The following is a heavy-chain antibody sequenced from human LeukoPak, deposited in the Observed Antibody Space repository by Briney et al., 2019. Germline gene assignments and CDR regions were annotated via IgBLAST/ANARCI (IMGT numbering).Heavy chain of an antibody. D-gene: IGHD3-10*01. CDR2: INHSGST. J-gene: IGHJ6*03. Sequence: PSETLSLTCAVYGGSFSGYYWSWIRQPPGKGLEWIGEINHSGSTNYNPSLKSRVTISVDTSKNQFSLKLSSVTAADTAVYYCAMVRGVMSRDYYYYYMDVWGKGTTVTVSS. CDR1: GGSFSGYY. V-gene: IGHV4-34*01. CDR3: AMVRGVMSRDYYYYYMDV.